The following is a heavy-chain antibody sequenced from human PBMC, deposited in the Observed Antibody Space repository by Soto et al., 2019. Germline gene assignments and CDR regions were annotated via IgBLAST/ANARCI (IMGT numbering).Heavy chain of an antibody. V-gene: IGHV1-58*01. CDR2: IVVGNGNT. J-gene: IGHJ3*02. CDR3: AATTHYDFWSGYFTGVAFDI. Sequence: SVKVSCKASGFTVGDSAVQWVRQARGQPLEWIGYIVVGNGNTNFAQRFQERVTFSSDKSRGTAYMELRSLRSEDTAVYYCAATTHYDFWSGYFTGVAFDIWGPGTKVAVSS. CDR1: GFTVGDSA. D-gene: IGHD3-3*01.